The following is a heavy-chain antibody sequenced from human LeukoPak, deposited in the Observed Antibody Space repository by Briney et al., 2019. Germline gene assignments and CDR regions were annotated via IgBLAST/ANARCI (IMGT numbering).Heavy chain of an antibody. CDR1: GLTFSNYW. Sequence: GGSLRLSCEASGLTFSNYWMTWVRQAPGKGLEWVANIKQDGSEKNYVDSVKGRFTIAKDNAKNSLYLPMNSLRAEDTAVYSWARVALVIDYYYYYYMDVWGKGTTVTVSS. CDR3: ARVALVIDYYYYYYMDV. J-gene: IGHJ6*03. D-gene: IGHD5-18*01. V-gene: IGHV3-7*01. CDR2: IKQDGSEK.